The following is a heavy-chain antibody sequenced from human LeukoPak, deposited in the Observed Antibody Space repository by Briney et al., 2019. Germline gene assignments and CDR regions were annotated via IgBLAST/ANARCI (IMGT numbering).Heavy chain of an antibody. CDR1: GGPISSYY. J-gene: IGHJ4*02. CDR3: ARVRLDWLLSFDY. D-gene: IGHD3-9*01. Sequence: SETLSLTCTVSGGPISSYYWSWIRQPPGKGLEWIGYIYYSGSTNYNPSLKSRVTISVDTSKNQFSLKLSSVTAADTAVYYCARVRLDWLLSFDYWGQGTLVTVSS. CDR2: IYYSGST. V-gene: IGHV4-59*01.